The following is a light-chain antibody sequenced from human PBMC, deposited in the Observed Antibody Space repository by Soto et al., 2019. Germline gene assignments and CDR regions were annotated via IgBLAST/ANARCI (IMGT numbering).Light chain of an antibody. Sequence: EIVMTQSPATLSVSPGERATLSCRASHSVSSSLAWYQQKPGQAPRLLFYGASTRATGIPAKFSGSGSGTEFTLTISSLQSEDFAVYYCQQYNNWPLTFGGGTKVEIK. CDR3: QQYNNWPLT. CDR2: GAS. J-gene: IGKJ4*01. V-gene: IGKV3-15*01. CDR1: HSVSSS.